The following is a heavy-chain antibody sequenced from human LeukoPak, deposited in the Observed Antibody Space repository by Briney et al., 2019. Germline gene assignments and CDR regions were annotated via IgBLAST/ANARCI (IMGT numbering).Heavy chain of an antibody. D-gene: IGHD4-11*01. J-gene: IGHJ4*02. CDR3: ARLFGGVTTFDY. CDR2: MKGDGSLI. CDR1: GFTFGYFW. V-gene: IGHV3-7*01. Sequence: GGSLRLSCAASGFTFGYFWMSWVRQAPGRGLHWVASMKGDGSLIHYVDSVKGRFTISRDNARNSLYLQMNSLRAEDTAIYFCARLFGGVTTFDYWGRGALVTVSS.